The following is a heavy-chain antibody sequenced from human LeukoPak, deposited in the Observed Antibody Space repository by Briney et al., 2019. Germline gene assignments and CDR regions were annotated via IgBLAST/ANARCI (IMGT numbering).Heavy chain of an antibody. CDR2: IYYSGST. V-gene: IGHV4-39*01. CDR1: GGSISSGGYY. CDR3: ARQVPSAGYSPSSGWYYFDY. J-gene: IGHJ4*02. Sequence: SQTLSLTCTVSGGSISSGGYYWGWIRQPPGKGLEWIGSIYYSGSTYYNPSLKSRVTISVDTPKNQFSLKLSSVTAADTAVYYCARQVPSAGYSPSSGWYYFDYWGQGTLVTVSS. D-gene: IGHD6-19*01.